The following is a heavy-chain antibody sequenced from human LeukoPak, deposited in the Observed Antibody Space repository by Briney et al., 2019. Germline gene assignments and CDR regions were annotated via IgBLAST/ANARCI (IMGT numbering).Heavy chain of an antibody. CDR3: ARDRRRFDFDY. V-gene: IGHV1-2*02. Sequence: ASVKVSCKASGYACTDYKIHWVRQAPGQGPEWMGWINPDSGGINYAQKFQDRVTMTRDTSISTAYMELSRLRSDDTAVYYCARDRRRFDFDYWGQGTLVTVSS. J-gene: IGHJ4*02. CDR1: GYACTDYK. CDR2: INPDSGGI.